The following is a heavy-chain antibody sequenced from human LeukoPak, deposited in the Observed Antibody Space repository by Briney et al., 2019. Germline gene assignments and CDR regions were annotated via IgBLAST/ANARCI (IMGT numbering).Heavy chain of an antibody. CDR2: IYYNGSS. Sequence: SQTLSLTCTVSGGSISSGGYYWSWVRQHPGKGLEWIGHIYYNGSSNYNPSLQSRVNISVDTSKSQFSLQLSSVTAADTAVYYCARAPRITMIVVVIGDFDMWGQGTMVTVSS. J-gene: IGHJ3*02. D-gene: IGHD3-22*01. CDR1: GGSISSGGYY. V-gene: IGHV4-31*03. CDR3: ARAPRITMIVVVIGDFDM.